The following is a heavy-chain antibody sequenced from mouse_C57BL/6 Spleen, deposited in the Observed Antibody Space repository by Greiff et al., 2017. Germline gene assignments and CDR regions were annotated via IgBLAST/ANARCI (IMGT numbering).Heavy chain of an antibody. Sequence: EVQLVESGGDLVKPGGSLKLSCAASGFTFSSYGMSWVRQTPDKRLEWVATVSSGGSYTYYPDSVKGRFTISRDNAKNTLYLQMSSLKSEDTAMYYCARLGRFDYWGQGTTRTVSS. D-gene: IGHD3-3*01. V-gene: IGHV5-6*01. J-gene: IGHJ2*01. CDR2: VSSGGSYT. CDR1: GFTFSSYG. CDR3: ARLGRFDY.